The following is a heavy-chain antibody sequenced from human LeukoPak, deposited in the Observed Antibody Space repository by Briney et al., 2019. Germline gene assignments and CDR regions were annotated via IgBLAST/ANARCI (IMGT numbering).Heavy chain of an antibody. CDR3: ARLGLDY. J-gene: IGHJ4*02. CDR2: IAPNTGDT. Sequence: ASVKVSCKAFGYTFTGYYLHWVRQASGQGLEWMGWIAPNTGDTYYPQRFQGRVTMTRDTSMSTAHLELNGLRFDGTAIYYCARLGLDYWGQGTLVTVSS. CDR1: GYTFTGYY. V-gene: IGHV1-2*02.